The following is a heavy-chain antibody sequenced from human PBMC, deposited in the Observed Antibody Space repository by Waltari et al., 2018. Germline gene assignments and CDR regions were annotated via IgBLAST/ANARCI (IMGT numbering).Heavy chain of an antibody. D-gene: IGHD1-26*01. Sequence: EVHLLESGGGLIQPGGSLRLCCAASGFSFGDFSMAWVRQSPGKGLEWVATINDKPHDPYYDESVKGRFTLSRDNSSNRLFLQMTDLRGDDTALYYCAKGGGSWAFFDSWGQGTLVAVSS. J-gene: IGHJ4*02. V-gene: IGHV3-23*01. CDR2: INDKPHDP. CDR3: AKGGGSWAFFDS. CDR1: GFSFGDFS.